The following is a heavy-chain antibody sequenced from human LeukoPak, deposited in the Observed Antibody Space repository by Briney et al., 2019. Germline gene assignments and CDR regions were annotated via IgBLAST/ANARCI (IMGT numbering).Heavy chain of an antibody. J-gene: IGHJ4*02. CDR3: ARDPSEYNWNYVDY. CDR2: INPNSGGT. CDR1: GYTFTGYY. Sequence: ASVKVSCRASGYTFTGYYMHWVRQAPGQGLEWMGWINPNSGGTNYAQKFQGRVTMTRDTSISTAYMELSRQRSDDTAVYYCARDPSEYNWNYVDYWGQGTLVTVSS. D-gene: IGHD1-20*01. V-gene: IGHV1-2*02.